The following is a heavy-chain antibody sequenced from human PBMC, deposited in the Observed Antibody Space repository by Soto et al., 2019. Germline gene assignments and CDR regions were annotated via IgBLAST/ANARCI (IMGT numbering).Heavy chain of an antibody. CDR2: IYYSGST. CDR3: ARAGTWGSKLDY. CDR1: GGSISSGDYY. Sequence: SETLSLTCTVSGGSISSGDYYWSWIRQPPGKGLEWIGYIYYSGSTYYNPSLKSRVTISVDTSKNQFSLKLSSVTAADTAVYYCARAGTWGSKLDYWGQGTLVTVYS. D-gene: IGHD3-16*01. J-gene: IGHJ4*02. V-gene: IGHV4-30-4*01.